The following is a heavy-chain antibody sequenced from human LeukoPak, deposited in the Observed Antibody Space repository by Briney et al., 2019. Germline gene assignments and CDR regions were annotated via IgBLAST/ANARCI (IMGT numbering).Heavy chain of an antibody. J-gene: IGHJ3*02. V-gene: IGHV3-66*01. CDR3: ARVHVTTEHAFDI. D-gene: IGHD4-17*01. Sequence: GGSLRLSCAASGFTVSSNYMSWVRQAPGKGLEWVSVIYSGGSTYYADSVKGRFTISGDNSKNTLYLQMNSLRAEDTAVYYCARVHVTTEHAFDIWGQGTMVTVSS. CDR2: IYSGGST. CDR1: GFTVSSNY.